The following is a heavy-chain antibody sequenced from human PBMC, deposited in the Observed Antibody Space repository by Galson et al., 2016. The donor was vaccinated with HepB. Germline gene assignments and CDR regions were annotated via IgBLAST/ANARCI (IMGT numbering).Heavy chain of an antibody. Sequence: SLRLSCAASGFTFSDYSMSWIRQAPGQGLEWVSYISSSSSYTNSANSLKGRFTISRDNAKNSLYLQVNSLRAEDTAVYYCARATVAGAFDYWGQGTLVSVSA. CDR1: GFTFSDYS. J-gene: IGHJ4*02. V-gene: IGHV3-11*06. D-gene: IGHD6-19*01. CDR3: ARATVAGAFDY. CDR2: ISSSSSYT.